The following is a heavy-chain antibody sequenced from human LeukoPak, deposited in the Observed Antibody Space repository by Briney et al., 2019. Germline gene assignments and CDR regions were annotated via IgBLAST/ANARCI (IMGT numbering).Heavy chain of an antibody. CDR2: IYPGDSDT. Sequence: GESLKISCKGSGYTFITYWIGWVRQMPGKGLEWMGIIYPGDSDTRYSPSFQGQVTISADKSISTAYLQWSSLKASDTAMYYCAVITMVRGGPLWDMDVWGKGTTVTVSS. V-gene: IGHV5-51*01. J-gene: IGHJ6*03. D-gene: IGHD3-10*01. CDR1: GYTFITYW. CDR3: AVITMVRGGPLWDMDV.